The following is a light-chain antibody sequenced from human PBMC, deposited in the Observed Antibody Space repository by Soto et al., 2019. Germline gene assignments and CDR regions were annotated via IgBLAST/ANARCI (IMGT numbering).Light chain of an antibody. CDR1: QGISSTS. J-gene: IGKJ1*01. Sequence: EIVLTQSPGTLSLSPGERATLSCRASQGISSTSLAWYQQKPGQAPRLLIYGGSSRATGIPDRFSGSGSGTDFTLSISRLEPGDFAVYYCQQYGSSPPWMFGQGTKVEIK. CDR2: GGS. CDR3: QQYGSSPPWM. V-gene: IGKV3-20*01.